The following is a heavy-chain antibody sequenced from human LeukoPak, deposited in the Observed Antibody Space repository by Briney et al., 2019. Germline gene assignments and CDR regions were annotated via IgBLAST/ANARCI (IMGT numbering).Heavy chain of an antibody. CDR1: GYTFTSYG. CDR2: ISAYNGNT. Sequence: ASVKVSCKASGYTFTSYGISWVRQAPGQGLEWMGGISAYNGNTNYAQKLQGRVTMTTDTSTSTAYMELRSLRSDDTAVYYCAIVTYYYDSSGYLDYWGQGTLVTVSS. CDR3: AIVTYYYDSSGYLDY. D-gene: IGHD3-22*01. J-gene: IGHJ4*02. V-gene: IGHV1-18*01.